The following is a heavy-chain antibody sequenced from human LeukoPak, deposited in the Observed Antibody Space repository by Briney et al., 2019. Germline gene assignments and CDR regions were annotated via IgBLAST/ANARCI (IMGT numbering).Heavy chain of an antibody. CDR2: IYYGGSL. CDR3: ARRSHCTGGSCYPV. CDR1: GDSMSSSNHY. J-gene: IGHJ6*02. Sequence: SETLSLTCTVSGDSMSSSNHYWVWIRHPPGNGLEWIGSIYYGGSLYYNPSLTSRVTISLDTSKNQFSLRLSSVTAADTAVYHCARRSHCTGGSCYPVWGQGTTVTVSS. V-gene: IGHV4-39*01. D-gene: IGHD2-15*01.